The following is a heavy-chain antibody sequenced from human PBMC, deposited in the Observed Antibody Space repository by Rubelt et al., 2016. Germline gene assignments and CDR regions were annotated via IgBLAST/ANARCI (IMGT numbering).Heavy chain of an antibody. CDR2: IKQDGSQN. V-gene: IGHV3-7*01. D-gene: IGHD1-14*01. J-gene: IGHJ4*02. Sequence: GESLRLSCAASGFPFSTYAMSWVRQAPGKGLEWVANIKQDGSQNYYVDSVKGRFTISRDNAKNSVYLEMNSLRAEDTAVYYCARRRTGGVYFDSWGQGTLVTVSS. CDR3: ARRRTGGVYFDS. CDR1: GFPFSTYA.